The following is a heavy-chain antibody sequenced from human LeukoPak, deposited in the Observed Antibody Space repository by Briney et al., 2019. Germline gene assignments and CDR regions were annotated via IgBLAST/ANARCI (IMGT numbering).Heavy chain of an antibody. V-gene: IGHV4-34*01. CDR2: INHSGST. CDR1: GGSFSGYY. J-gene: IGHJ4*02. D-gene: IGHD3-10*01. CDR3: ARGGRSQYGPGPRVYNY. Sequence: SETLSLTCAVYGGSFSGYYWSWIRQPPGKGLEWIGEINHSGSTNYNPSLKSRVTISVDTSKNQFSLKLSSVTAADTAVYYCARGGRSQYGPGPRVYNYWGQGTLVTVSS.